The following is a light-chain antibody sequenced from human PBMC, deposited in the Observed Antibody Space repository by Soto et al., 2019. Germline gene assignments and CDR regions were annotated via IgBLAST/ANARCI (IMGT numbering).Light chain of an antibody. V-gene: IGKV1-5*01. CDR3: KQYNSYSWT. Sequence: DIQMTQSPSTLSASVGDRVTITCRASQSISNWLAWYQLKPGKAHNLLIYDAYSLKSGVPSRFSGSGSGTEFTLTIKSLQPDDFATYYCKQYNSYSWTFGQGTKVDIK. CDR2: DAY. CDR1: QSISNW. J-gene: IGKJ1*01.